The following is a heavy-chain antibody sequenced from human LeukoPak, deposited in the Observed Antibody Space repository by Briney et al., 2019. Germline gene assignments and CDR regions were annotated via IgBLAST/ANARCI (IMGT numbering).Heavy chain of an antibody. CDR2: IHYSGSA. Sequence: PSKTLSLTCTVSGGSISPYYWGWIRQPPGKGLEFVGFIHYSGSANYNPSLKSRVAISLETSKNQFSLNLSSVTAADTAMYFCARGAGEYNYGYYFDSWGQGTLVSVSS. D-gene: IGHD5-18*01. CDR1: GGSISPYY. J-gene: IGHJ4*02. V-gene: IGHV4-59*01. CDR3: ARGAGEYNYGYYFDS.